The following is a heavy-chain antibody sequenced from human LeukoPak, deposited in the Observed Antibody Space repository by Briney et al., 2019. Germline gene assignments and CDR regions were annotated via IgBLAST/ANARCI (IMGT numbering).Heavy chain of an antibody. D-gene: IGHD2-15*01. CDR3: ASGAGVAATWDYYYYMDV. V-gene: IGHV1-46*01. CDR2: INPSGGST. J-gene: IGHJ6*03. Sequence: ASVKVSCKASGYTFTSYYMHWVRQAPGQGLGWMGIINPSGGSTSYAQKFQGRVTMTRDTSTSTVYMELSSLRSEDTAVYYCASGAGVAATWDYYYYMDVWGKGTTVTVSS. CDR1: GYTFTSYY.